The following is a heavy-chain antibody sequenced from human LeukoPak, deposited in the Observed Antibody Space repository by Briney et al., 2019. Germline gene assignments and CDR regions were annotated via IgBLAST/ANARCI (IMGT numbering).Heavy chain of an antibody. Sequence: PGRSLRLSCEASGFTFSGFGMHWVRQAPGKGLEWVGVIWYDGDNKYYADSVKGRFTISRDNSKNTLYLQMNSLRAEDTAVYYCARDDSSGYYSYGYWGQGTLVTVSS. CDR3: ARDDSSGYYSYGY. CDR2: IWYDGDNK. J-gene: IGHJ4*02. D-gene: IGHD3-22*01. CDR1: GFTFSGFG. V-gene: IGHV3-33*01.